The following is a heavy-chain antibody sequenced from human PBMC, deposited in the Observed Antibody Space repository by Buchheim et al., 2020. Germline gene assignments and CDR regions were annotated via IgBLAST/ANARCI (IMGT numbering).Heavy chain of an antibody. CDR2: IYYSGSP. CDR1: GGSVSSGSYY. Sequence: QVQLQESGPGLVKPSEPLSLTCTVSGGSVSSGSYYWSWIRQPPGKGLEWIWYIYYSGSPNYNPSLKSRVTISVDTSKNQFSLKLSSVTAADTAVYYCARGVYGSGSYYHFDYWGQGTL. D-gene: IGHD3-10*01. V-gene: IGHV4-61*01. J-gene: IGHJ4*02. CDR3: ARGVYGSGSYYHFDY.